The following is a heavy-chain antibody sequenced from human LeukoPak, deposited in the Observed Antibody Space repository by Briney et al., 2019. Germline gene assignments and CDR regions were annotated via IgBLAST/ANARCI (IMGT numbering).Heavy chain of an antibody. D-gene: IGHD2-15*01. V-gene: IGHV3-66*01. CDR1: GFIVSSNY. CDR3: ARERIDSRAFDI. CDR2: IYSGGST. Sequence: GGSLRLSCAASGFIVSSNYMSWVRQAPGKGLEWVSVIYSGGSTYYADSVKGRFTISRDNSKNTLYLQMNSLRAEDTAVYYCARERIDSRAFDIWGQGTMVTVSS. J-gene: IGHJ3*02.